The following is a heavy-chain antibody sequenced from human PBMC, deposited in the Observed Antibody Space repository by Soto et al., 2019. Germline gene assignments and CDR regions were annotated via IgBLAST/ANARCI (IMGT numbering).Heavy chain of an antibody. V-gene: IGHV1-3*01. D-gene: IGHD3-9*01. Sequence: ASVKVSCKASGYTFTSYAMHWVRQAPGQRLEWMGWINAGNGNTKYSQKFQGRVTITRDTSASTAYMELSSLRSEDTDVYYCARGGYDIWNWFDPWGQGTLVTVSS. J-gene: IGHJ5*02. CDR1: GYTFTSYA. CDR2: INAGNGNT. CDR3: ARGGYDIWNWFDP.